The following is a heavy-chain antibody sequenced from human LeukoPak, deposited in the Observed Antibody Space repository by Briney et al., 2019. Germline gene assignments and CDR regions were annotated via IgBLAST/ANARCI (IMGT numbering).Heavy chain of an antibody. Sequence: PSETLSLTCTVSGGSISSGDYYWSWIRQPPGKGLEWIGYIYYSGSTYYNPSLKSRVTISVDTFKNQFSLKLSSVTAADTAVYYCARQISGYYYGFDYWGQGTLVTVSS. CDR2: IYYSGST. CDR1: GGSISSGDYY. J-gene: IGHJ4*02. D-gene: IGHD3-22*01. V-gene: IGHV4-30-4*01. CDR3: ARQISGYYYGFDY.